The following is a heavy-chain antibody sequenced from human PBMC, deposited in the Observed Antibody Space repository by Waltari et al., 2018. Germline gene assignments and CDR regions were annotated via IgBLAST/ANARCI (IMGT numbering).Heavy chain of an antibody. CDR3: ARDRGSGWYYFDY. J-gene: IGHJ4*02. Sequence: QVQLVESGGGVVQPGRSLRLSCAASGFTFSSYAMHWVRQAPGKGLEWVAVISYDGSNKYYADSVKGRFTISRDNSKNTLYLQMNSLRAEDTAVYYCARDRGSGWYYFDYWGQGTLVTVSS. CDR1: GFTFSSYA. D-gene: IGHD6-19*01. CDR2: ISYDGSNK. V-gene: IGHV3-30-3*01.